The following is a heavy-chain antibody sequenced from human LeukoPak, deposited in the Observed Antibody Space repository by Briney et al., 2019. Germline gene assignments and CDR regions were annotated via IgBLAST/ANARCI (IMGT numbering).Heavy chain of an antibody. CDR1: GYTLTELS. CDR2: FDPEDGET. CDR3: AKSRGVEGEVDS. D-gene: IGHD3-16*01. J-gene: IGHJ4*02. Sequence: ASVKVSCKVSGYTLTELSMHWVRQAPGTGLEWMGGFDPEDGETIYAQKFQGRVTITRNTSISTAYMELSSLRSEDTAVYYCAKSRGVEGEVDSWARGTLVTVSS. V-gene: IGHV1-24*01.